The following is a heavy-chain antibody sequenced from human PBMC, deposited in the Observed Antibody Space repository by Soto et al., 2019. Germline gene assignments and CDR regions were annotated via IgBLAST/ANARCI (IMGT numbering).Heavy chain of an antibody. CDR1: GLSASSSE. V-gene: IGHV3-53*01. CDR3: STSSRNEYHFAMDA. CDR2: IYSGGFT. Sequence: VHLVEPGGGLIQPGGSLRLSCAASGLSASSSEMSWVRQASGKGLEWGSVIYSGGFTHAADSVKGRFTISRDNSKNTVHLQMNSLTVDDTAVYFCSTSSRNEYHFAMDAWGQGTTVIVSS. D-gene: IGHD6-6*01. J-gene: IGHJ6*02.